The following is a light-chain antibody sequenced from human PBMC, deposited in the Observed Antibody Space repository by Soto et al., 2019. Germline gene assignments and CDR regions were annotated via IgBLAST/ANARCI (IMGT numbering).Light chain of an antibody. J-gene: IGKJ4*01. Sequence: MTQSPATLSVSPGERATLSCRASQFICRNLAWYQQKPGEAPRLLMYDASSRATGIPARFSGSVSGSEFDLIISSLQSEDFSIYYCQQYNNWPQLAFGGGTKVEIK. CDR2: DAS. CDR3: QQYNNWPQLA. CDR1: QFICRN. V-gene: IGKV3-15*01.